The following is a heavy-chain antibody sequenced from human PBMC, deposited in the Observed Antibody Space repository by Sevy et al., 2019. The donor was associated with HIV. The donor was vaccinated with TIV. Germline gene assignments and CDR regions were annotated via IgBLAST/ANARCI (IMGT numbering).Heavy chain of an antibody. D-gene: IGHD2-21*01. J-gene: IGHJ4*02. V-gene: IGHV4-38-2*02. CDR1: GYSISSGYH. Sequence: SETLSLTCAVSGYSISSGYHWGWFRQPPGKGLEWLASIYHSGGSSYNPSLKSRLTISLDGPNNQFSLKLGSLTAADTAVYYCARDLGSGGNSDYWGQGTLVTVSS. CDR3: ARDLGSGGNSDY. CDR2: IYHSGGS.